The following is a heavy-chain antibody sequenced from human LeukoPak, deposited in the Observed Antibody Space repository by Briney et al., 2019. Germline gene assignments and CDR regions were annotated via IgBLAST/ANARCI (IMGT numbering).Heavy chain of an antibody. CDR2: ISSDGSST. D-gene: IGHD5-18*01. CDR3: AREGAYSYGDDYYYYMDV. Sequence: GGSLRLSCAASGFTFSSYAMTWVRQAPGKGLVWVSRISSDGSSTNYADSVKGRFTISRDNAKNTLYLQMNSLRAEDTAVYYCAREGAYSYGDDYYYYMDVWGKGTTVTISS. CDR1: GFTFSSYA. V-gene: IGHV3-74*01. J-gene: IGHJ6*03.